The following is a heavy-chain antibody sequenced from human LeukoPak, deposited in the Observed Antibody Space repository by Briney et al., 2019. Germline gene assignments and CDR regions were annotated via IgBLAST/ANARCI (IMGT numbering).Heavy chain of an antibody. CDR3: ARGGPIDY. CDR2: INSDGSTT. CDR1: GFTFSSNW. J-gene: IGHJ4*02. Sequence: GGSLRLSRAASGFTFSSNWMYWVRQAPGKGLVWVSRINSDGSTTSYVDSVKGRFTISRDNAKSTLYLQMNSLRAEDTAVYYCARGGPIDYCGQGTLVTVSS. V-gene: IGHV3-74*01.